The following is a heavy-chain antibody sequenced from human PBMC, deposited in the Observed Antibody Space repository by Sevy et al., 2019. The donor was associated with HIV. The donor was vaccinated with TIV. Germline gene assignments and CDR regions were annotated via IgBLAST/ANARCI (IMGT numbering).Heavy chain of an antibody. CDR2: LPYDGTNS. CDR3: ARDPTGWQRLGDY. D-gene: IGHD5-12*01. Sequence: GGSLRLSCVASGFTFSHYGLHWVRQAPGQGLEWVVFLPYDGTNSQYGDSVKGRFTISRDDSKNTLYLQMKSLRVEDTAGYYCARDPTGWQRLGDYWGQGTLVTVSS. CDR1: GFTFSHYG. V-gene: IGHV3-30-3*01. J-gene: IGHJ4*02.